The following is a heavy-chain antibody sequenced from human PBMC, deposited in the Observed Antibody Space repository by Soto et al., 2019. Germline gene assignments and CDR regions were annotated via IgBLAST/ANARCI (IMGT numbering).Heavy chain of an antibody. V-gene: IGHV3-48*02. D-gene: IGHD2-15*01. CDR3: ARETPSFDS. CDR2: IRTISSAI. CDR1: VFTFCDYP. Sequence: GGSLSLSCAASVFTFCDYPMNWVRQAPGKGLEWVSSIRTISSAIYFADSVRGRFTISRDNARNSLYLQMTSLRDEDTAVYYCARETPSFDSWGQGTLVNVSS. J-gene: IGHJ4*02.